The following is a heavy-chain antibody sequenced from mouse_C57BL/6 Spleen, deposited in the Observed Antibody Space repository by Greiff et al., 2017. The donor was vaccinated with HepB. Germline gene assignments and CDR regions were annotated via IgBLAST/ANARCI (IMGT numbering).Heavy chain of an antibody. CDR3: ARFITTVVGYFDV. CDR2: ISYSGST. V-gene: IGHV3-8*01. Sequence: EVQGVESGPGLAKPSQTLSLTCSVTGYSITSDYWNWIRKFPGNKLEYMGYISYSGSTYYNPSLKSRISITRDTSKNQYYLQLNSVTTEDTATYYCARFITTVVGYFDVWGTGTTVTVSS. CDR1: GYSITSDY. J-gene: IGHJ1*03. D-gene: IGHD1-1*01.